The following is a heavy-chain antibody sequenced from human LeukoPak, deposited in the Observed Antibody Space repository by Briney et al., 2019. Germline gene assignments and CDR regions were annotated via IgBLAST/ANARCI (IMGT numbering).Heavy chain of an antibody. Sequence: ASVKVSCKVSGYTLTELSMHWVRQAPGKGLEWMGGFDPEDGETIYAQKFQGRVTITADESTSTAYMELSSLRSEDTAVYYCARGSALLALSFDYWGQGTLVTVSS. CDR3: ARGSALLALSFDY. J-gene: IGHJ4*02. V-gene: IGHV1-24*01. CDR1: GYTLTELS. CDR2: FDPEDGET. D-gene: IGHD2-15*01.